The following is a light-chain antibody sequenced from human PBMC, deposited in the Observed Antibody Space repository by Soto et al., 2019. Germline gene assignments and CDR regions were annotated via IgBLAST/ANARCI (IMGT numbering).Light chain of an antibody. CDR2: GAS. J-gene: IGKJ1*01. CDR3: QQYNNWPRT. V-gene: IGKV3-15*01. Sequence: DIVMTQSPATLSVSPGERATLSCRASQNINSNLAWYQQKPGQASRLLLYGASTRATGITGRFSGSGSGTEFTLTISSLQSEDSALYYCQQYNNWPRTFGPGTKVEIK. CDR1: QNINSN.